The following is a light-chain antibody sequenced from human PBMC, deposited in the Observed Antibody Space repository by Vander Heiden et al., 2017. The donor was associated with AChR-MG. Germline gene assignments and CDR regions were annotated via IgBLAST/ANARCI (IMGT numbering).Light chain of an antibody. CDR3: SSDTSGSSLV. V-gene: IGLV2-14*03. CDR1: SIVLGRYHY. Sequence: QSALTQPTSVSGSPGQSLTIPCAGTSIVLGRYHYVSWYQQHPGKAPKLVIYDVSYRPAGVSRCFAGSKAGYTASLTSSGLQAEDEADYYGSSDTSGSSLVFGGGTKVTVL. CDR2: DVS. J-gene: IGLJ2*01.